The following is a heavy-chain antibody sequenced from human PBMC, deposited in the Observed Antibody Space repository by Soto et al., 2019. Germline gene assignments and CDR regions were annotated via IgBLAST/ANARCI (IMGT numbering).Heavy chain of an antibody. Sequence: EAQLVESGGGLVQPGGSLRLSCAASGFTFSTYWMHWVRQAPGGGLVWVSRLKGDESNTNYADSVKGRFTISRDNAKNTVYLQMNSLRAEDTAIYYCARGALRAYYLDYWGQGVLVTVSS. J-gene: IGHJ4*02. CDR3: ARGALRAYYLDY. V-gene: IGHV3-74*01. CDR1: GFTFSTYW. CDR2: LKGDESNT. D-gene: IGHD3-16*01.